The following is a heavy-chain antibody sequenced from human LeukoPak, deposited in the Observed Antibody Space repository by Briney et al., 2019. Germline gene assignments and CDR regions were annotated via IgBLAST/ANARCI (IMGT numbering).Heavy chain of an antibody. V-gene: IGHV3-48*03. CDR3: ARDRGPAVMDY. Sequence: GGSLRLSCAASGFTFSSYEMNWVRQAPGKGLEWVSYISSRGSTIYYADSVKGRFTISRDNAKNTLYLQMNSLRAEDTAVYYCARDRGPAVMDYWGQGTLVTVSS. CDR2: ISSRGSTI. J-gene: IGHJ4*02. CDR1: GFTFSSYE. D-gene: IGHD2-2*03.